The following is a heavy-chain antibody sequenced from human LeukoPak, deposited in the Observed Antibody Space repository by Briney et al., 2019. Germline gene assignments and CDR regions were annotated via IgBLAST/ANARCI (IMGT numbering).Heavy chain of an antibody. J-gene: IGHJ2*01. Sequence: GSVKVSCKASGYTFTSYYTHSVPQAPGQGVEWMGITNPRGGSTSYEQKFQGRVTMTRDTSTSTVYMELSSLRSEDTAVYYCARGEVVVAALTNWYFDLWGRGTLVTVSS. V-gene: IGHV1-46*03. CDR1: GYTFTSYY. CDR3: ARGEVVVAALTNWYFDL. D-gene: IGHD2-15*01. CDR2: TNPRGGST.